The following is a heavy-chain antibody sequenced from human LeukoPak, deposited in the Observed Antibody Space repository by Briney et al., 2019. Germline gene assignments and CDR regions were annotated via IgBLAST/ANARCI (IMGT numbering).Heavy chain of an antibody. Sequence: SETLSLTCTVSGGSISSSSYYWGWIRQPPGKGLEWIGSIYYSGSTYYNPSLKSRVTISVDTSKNQFSLKLSSVTAADTAMYYCARVYSNHFDYWGQGTLVTVSS. CDR1: GGSISSSSYY. D-gene: IGHD6-13*01. CDR2: IYYSGST. V-gene: IGHV4-39*01. CDR3: ARVYSNHFDY. J-gene: IGHJ4*02.